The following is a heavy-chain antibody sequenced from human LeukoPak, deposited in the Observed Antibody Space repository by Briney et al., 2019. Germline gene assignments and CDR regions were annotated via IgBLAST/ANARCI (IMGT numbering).Heavy chain of an antibody. CDR1: GGSISSYY. Sequence: ETLSLTCTVSGGSISSYYWSWVRQAPGKGLEWVSVIYSGGSTYYADSVKGRFTISRDNSKNTLYLQMNSLRAEDTAVYYCARVEPPAGWFDPWGQGTLVTVSS. J-gene: IGHJ5*02. D-gene: IGHD6-25*01. CDR3: ARVEPPAGWFDP. V-gene: IGHV3-53*01. CDR2: IYSGGST.